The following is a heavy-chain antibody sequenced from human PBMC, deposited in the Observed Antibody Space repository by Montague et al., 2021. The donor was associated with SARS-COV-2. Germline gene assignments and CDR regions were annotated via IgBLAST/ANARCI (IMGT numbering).Heavy chain of an antibody. CDR3: ARRGYSHCRLDDAFAI. Sequence: SETLSLTCTVSHGSISSSLSYWGWIRQPPGKGLEWIGCIYRSGYTFYSPSLKSRITMSVDTSKNQFSLNLASVTATDTAVYYCARRGYSHCRLDDAFAIWGQGTMVTVSS. D-gene: IGHD5-12*01. CDR2: IYRSGYT. J-gene: IGHJ3*02. CDR1: HGSISSSLSY. V-gene: IGHV4-39*01.